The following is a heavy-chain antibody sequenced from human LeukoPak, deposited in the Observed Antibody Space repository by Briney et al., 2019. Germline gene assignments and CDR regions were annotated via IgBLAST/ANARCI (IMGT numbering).Heavy chain of an antibody. V-gene: IGHV3-30*02. Sequence: GGSPRLSCAASGFTFSSYGMHWVRQAPGKGLEWVAFIRYDGSNKYYADSVKGRFTISRDNSKNTLYLQMNSLRAEDTAVYYCAKVVAGYCSSTSCYYYYYYMDVWGKGTTVTVSS. CDR1: GFTFSSYG. D-gene: IGHD2-2*01. CDR3: AKVVAGYCSSTSCYYYYYYMDV. J-gene: IGHJ6*03. CDR2: IRYDGSNK.